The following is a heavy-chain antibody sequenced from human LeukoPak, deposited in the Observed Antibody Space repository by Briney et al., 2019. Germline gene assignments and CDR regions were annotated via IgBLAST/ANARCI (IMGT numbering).Heavy chain of an antibody. J-gene: IGHJ6*02. Sequence: SQTLSLTCTVSGGSISSGGYYWSWIRQPPGKGLEWIGYIYRSGSTYYNPSLKSRVTISVDRSKNQFSLKLSSVTAADTAVYYCARTYCSNTSCYHYYGMDVWGQGTTVTVSS. D-gene: IGHD2-2*01. CDR1: GGSISSGGYY. V-gene: IGHV4-30-2*01. CDR3: ARTYCSNTSCYHYYGMDV. CDR2: IYRSGST.